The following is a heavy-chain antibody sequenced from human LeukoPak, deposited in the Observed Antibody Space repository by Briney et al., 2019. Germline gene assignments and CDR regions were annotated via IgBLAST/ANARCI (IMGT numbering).Heavy chain of an antibody. CDR2: TYSSGGT. CDR1: GFSISNIY. D-gene: IGHD3-10*01. J-gene: IGHJ5*02. CDR3: RGNLPFDP. Sequence: GGSLRLSCEVSGFSISNIYMSWLRQAPGKGLECVSVTYSSGGTYYADSVKGRFTISRDNARNTVYLQMNSLQGEEQALYYWRGNLPFDPWGQGTLVTVSS. V-gene: IGHV3-66*01.